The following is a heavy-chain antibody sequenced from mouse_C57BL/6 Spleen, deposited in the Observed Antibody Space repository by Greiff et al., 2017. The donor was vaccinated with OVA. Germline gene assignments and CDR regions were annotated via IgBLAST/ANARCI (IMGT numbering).Heavy chain of an antibody. CDR2: IWRGGST. D-gene: IGHD3-1*01. CDR3: ARTGGLALDY. J-gene: IGHJ2*01. V-gene: IGHV2-5*01. Sequence: QVQLKQSGPGLVQPSQSLSITCTVSGFSLTSYGVHWVRQSPGKGLEWLGVIWRGGSTDYNAAFMSRLSITTDNSKNQVFIRMNSQQADDTAIYYCARTGGLALDYWGQGTTLTVAS. CDR1: GFSLTSYG.